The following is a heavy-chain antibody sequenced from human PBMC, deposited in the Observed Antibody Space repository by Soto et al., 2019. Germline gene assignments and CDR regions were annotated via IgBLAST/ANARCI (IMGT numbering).Heavy chain of an antibody. J-gene: IGHJ6*02. D-gene: IGHD5-18*01. V-gene: IGHV4-59*01. Sequence: SETLSLTCTVSGGSISSYYWSWIRQPPGKGLEWIGYIYYSGSTNYNPSLKSRVTISVDTSKNQFSLKLSSVTAADTAVYYCARNSYGDYYYGMDVWGQGTTVTVSS. CDR3: ARNSYGDYYYGMDV. CDR2: IYYSGST. CDR1: GGSISSYY.